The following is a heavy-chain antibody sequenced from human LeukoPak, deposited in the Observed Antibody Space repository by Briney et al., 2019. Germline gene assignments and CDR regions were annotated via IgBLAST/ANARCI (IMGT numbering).Heavy chain of an antibody. CDR2: IYYSGST. V-gene: IGHV4-39*07. CDR1: GGSISSSSYY. Sequence: SETLSLTCTVSGGSISSSSYYWGWIRQPPGKGLEWIGSIYYSGSTYYNPSLKSRVTISVDTSKNQFSLKLSSVTAADTAVYYCARAVYDFWSGYGAFDIWGQGTMVTVSS. CDR3: ARAVYDFWSGYGAFDI. J-gene: IGHJ3*02. D-gene: IGHD3-3*01.